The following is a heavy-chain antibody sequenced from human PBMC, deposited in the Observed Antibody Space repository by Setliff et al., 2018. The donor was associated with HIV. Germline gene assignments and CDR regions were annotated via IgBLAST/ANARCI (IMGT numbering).Heavy chain of an antibody. CDR2: IHTSENT. J-gene: IGHJ5*02. V-gene: IGHV4-61*09. D-gene: IGHD3-16*01. CDR3: ARRTFGSGRIDT. Sequence: ASESLSLTCSVSSDSISSGNYYWGWLRLPAGKGLEWIGQIHTSENTNCNPSLKSRLTISIDTSKNQFSLKLNSVTATDTAVYYCARRTFGSGRIDTWGQGTLVTVSS. CDR1: SDSISSGNYY.